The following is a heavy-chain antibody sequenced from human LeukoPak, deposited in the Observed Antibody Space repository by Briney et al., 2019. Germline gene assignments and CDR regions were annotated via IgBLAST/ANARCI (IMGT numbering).Heavy chain of an antibody. Sequence: PGGSLRLSCAASGFTFSSYGMHWVRQAPGKGLEWVAVIWYDGSNKYYADSVKGRFTISRDNSKNTLYLQMNSLRAEDTAVYYCARDNRRRWIQLQDGMDVWGQGTTVTVSS. CDR3: ARDNRRRWIQLQDGMDV. CDR1: GFTFSSYG. V-gene: IGHV3-33*08. J-gene: IGHJ6*02. CDR2: IWYDGSNK. D-gene: IGHD5-18*01.